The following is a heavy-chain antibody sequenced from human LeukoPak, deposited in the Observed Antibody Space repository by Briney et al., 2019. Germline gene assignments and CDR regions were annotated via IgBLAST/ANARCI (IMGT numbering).Heavy chain of an antibody. J-gene: IGHJ4*02. CDR1: GFIVSSNY. CDR3: ARLGYFDALTDILDDF. Sequence: PGGSLRLSCAASGFIVSSNYMRGVRRAPGRGLEGVSVIYSGGSTYYADSVKGRFTISRDISKNTLHLQMNSLRAEDTAVYYCARLGYFDALTDILDDFWGQGTLVTVSS. D-gene: IGHD3-9*01. V-gene: IGHV3-53*01. CDR2: IYSGGST.